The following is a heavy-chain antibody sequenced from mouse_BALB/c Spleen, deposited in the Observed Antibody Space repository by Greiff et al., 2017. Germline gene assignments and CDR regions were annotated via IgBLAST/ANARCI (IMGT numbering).Heavy chain of an antibody. J-gene: IGHJ4*01. CDR1: GYSFTSYY. CDR2: IFPGSGNT. Sequence: VQLQQSGPELVKPGASVKISCKASGYSFTSYYIHWVKQRPGQGLEWIGWIFPGSGNTKYNEKFKGKATLTADTSSSTAYMQLSSLTSEDSAVYFCARYDYGDYYAMDYWGQGTSVTVSS. D-gene: IGHD2-4*01. V-gene: IGHV1-66*01. CDR3: ARYDYGDYYAMDY.